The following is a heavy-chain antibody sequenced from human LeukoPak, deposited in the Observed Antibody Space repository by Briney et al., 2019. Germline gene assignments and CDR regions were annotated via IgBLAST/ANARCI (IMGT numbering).Heavy chain of an antibody. CDR2: ISSSGSTI. CDR3: ARDTPMDTSYFDS. Sequence: SGGSLRLSCAASGFTFSDYYMSWIRQAPGKGLEWVSYISSSGSTIYYADSVKGRFTISRDNAKNSLYLQMNSLRAEDTAVYYCARDTPMDTSYFDSWGQGTLVTVSS. D-gene: IGHD5-18*01. J-gene: IGHJ4*02. V-gene: IGHV3-11*04. CDR1: GFTFSDYY.